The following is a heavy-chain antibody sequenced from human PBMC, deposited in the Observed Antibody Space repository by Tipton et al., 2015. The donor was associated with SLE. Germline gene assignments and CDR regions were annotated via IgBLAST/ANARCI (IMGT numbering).Heavy chain of an antibody. D-gene: IGHD6-13*01. J-gene: IGHJ6*02. CDR1: GFPFSVYW. V-gene: IGHV3-74*01. CDR2: LNVDGTIS. Sequence: SLRLSCAASGFPFSVYWMHWVRQAPGKGPMWVARLNVDGTISSHADSVKGRFTISRDNSKGTLYLQMSSLRVEDTAVYFCARGISGYSSTWYYYYHGMDVWGQGTTVTVSS. CDR3: ARGISGYSSTWYYYYHGMDV.